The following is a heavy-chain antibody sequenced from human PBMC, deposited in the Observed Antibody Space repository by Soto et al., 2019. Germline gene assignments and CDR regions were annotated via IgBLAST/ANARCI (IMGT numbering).Heavy chain of an antibody. J-gene: IGHJ5*02. V-gene: IGHV1-69*01. CDR2: FVPVFGSA. D-gene: IGHD3-9*01. CDR3: VREDDTTGSYSWFDP. Sequence: QVQLVQSGAEVKKPGSSVRVSCKASGAAFNTITINWVRQAPGQGLEWMGGFVPVFGSATYAQKFQGRVAITAVASTSTFYMELSRLNSEDTALYYCVREDDTTGSYSWFDPWGQGTLVTVSS. CDR1: GAAFNTIT.